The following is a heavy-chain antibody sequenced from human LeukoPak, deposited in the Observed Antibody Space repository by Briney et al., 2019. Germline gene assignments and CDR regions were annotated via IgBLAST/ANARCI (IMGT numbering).Heavy chain of an antibody. Sequence: ASVRVSCKASGYTFTKYYIHWVRQAPGQGLEWLGVINVSGGGATYAQKFQGRVTITADESTSTAYMELSSLRSEDTAVYYCASSRRAMYYDFWSGYYFDYWGQGTLVTVSS. D-gene: IGHD3-3*01. CDR2: INVSGGGA. V-gene: IGHV1-46*01. CDR3: ASSRRAMYYDFWSGYYFDY. J-gene: IGHJ4*02. CDR1: GYTFTKYY.